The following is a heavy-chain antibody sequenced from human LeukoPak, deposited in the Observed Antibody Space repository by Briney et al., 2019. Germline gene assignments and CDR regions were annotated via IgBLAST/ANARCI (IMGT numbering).Heavy chain of an antibody. D-gene: IGHD6-13*01. CDR1: GFTFSSYE. J-gene: IGHJ4*02. Sequence: PGGSLRLSCAASGFTFSSYEMNWVRQAPGKGLEWVSYISSSGSTIYYADSVKGRFTISRDNAKNSLYLQMNSLRAEDTAVYYCAREAIAAAGKPFEYWGQGTLVTVSS. CDR2: ISSSGSTI. CDR3: AREAIAAAGKPFEY. V-gene: IGHV3-48*03.